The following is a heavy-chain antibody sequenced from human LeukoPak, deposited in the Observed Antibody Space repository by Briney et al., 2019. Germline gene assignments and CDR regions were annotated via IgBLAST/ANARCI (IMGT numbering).Heavy chain of an antibody. CDR1: GGSFSGYY. CDR3: ARGFNAVAEGLSGMDV. CDR2: XXHSGGT. Sequence: SETLSLTCAVYGGSFSGYYWSWIRQPPGKGXXXXXXXXHSGGTNYNPSLKSRVTISVDTSKNQFSLKLSSVTAADTAVYYCARGFNAVAEGLSGMDVWGKGTTVTVSS. J-gene: IGHJ6*04. D-gene: IGHD2-15*01. V-gene: IGHV4-34*01.